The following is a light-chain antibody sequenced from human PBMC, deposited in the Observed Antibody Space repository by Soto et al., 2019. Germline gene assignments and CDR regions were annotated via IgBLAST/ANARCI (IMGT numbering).Light chain of an antibody. J-gene: IGKJ2*01. CDR1: QSVSSY. V-gene: IGKV3-11*01. CDR2: DAS. Sequence: EIVLTQSPATLSLSPGERATLSCRASQSVSSYLAWYQQKPGQAPRLLIYDASNRATGIPARFSGSGSATDFTLTISSLEPEDFAVYYFQQRSTWPPGTCGQGTELEIK. CDR3: QQRSTWPPGT.